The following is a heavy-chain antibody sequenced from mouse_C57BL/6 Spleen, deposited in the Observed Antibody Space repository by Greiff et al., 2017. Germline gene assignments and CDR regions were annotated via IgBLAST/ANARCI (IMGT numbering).Heavy chain of an antibody. CDR3: ARKSNYGVYFDY. Sequence: EVKLEESGGGLVKPGGSLKLSCAASGFTFSDYGMHWVRQAPEKGLEWVAYISSGSSTIYYADTVKGRFTISRDNAKNTLFLQMTSLRSEDTAMYYCARKSNYGVYFDYWGQGTTLTVSS. J-gene: IGHJ2*01. CDR1: GFTFSDYG. D-gene: IGHD2-5*01. V-gene: IGHV5-17*01. CDR2: ISSGSSTI.